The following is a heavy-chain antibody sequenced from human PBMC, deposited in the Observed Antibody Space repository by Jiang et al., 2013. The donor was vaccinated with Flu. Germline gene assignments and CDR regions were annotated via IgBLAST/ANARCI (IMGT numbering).Heavy chain of an antibody. CDR3: ARIQYGGNFPFDY. CDR1: GVLTRCYWSGV. CDR2: IDWDDDK. V-gene: IGHV2-70*01. D-gene: IGHD4-23*01. J-gene: IGHJ4*02. Sequence: KPTQTLTLTCTFSGVLTRCYWSGVWAWLRQPPGKALEWLALIDWDDDKYYSTSLKTRLTISKDTSKNQVVLTMTNMDPVDTATYYCARIQYGGNFPFDYWGQGTLVTVSS.